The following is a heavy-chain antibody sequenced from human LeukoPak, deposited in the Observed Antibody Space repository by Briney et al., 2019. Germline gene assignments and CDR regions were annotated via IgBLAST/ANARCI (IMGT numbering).Heavy chain of an antibody. CDR3: ARDHPASPYDSSGYWFRTQLYYLDY. V-gene: IGHV3-21*01. CDR1: GFTFSSYS. CDR2: ISSSSSYI. J-gene: IGHJ4*02. D-gene: IGHD3-22*01. Sequence: GGSLRLSCAASGFTFSSYSMNWVRQAPGKGLEWVSSISSSSSYIYYADSVKGRFTISRDNAKNSLYLQMNSLRAEDTAVYYCARDHPASPYDSSGYWFRTQLYYLDYWGQGTLVTVSS.